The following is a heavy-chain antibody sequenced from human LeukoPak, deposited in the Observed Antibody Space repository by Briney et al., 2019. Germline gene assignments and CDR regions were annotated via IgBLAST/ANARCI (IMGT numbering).Heavy chain of an antibody. CDR2: NSGSGGTS. V-gene: IGHV3-23*01. J-gene: IGHJ4*02. D-gene: IGHD2-15*01. Sequence: GGSLRLSCVASGLTFPSYAMRWVRQAPGKGLEWVSVNSGSGGTSYYADSVKGRFTISRDNSKNTLYLQMNSLRGEDTAVYYCARDWVAGRPFDYWGQGTLVTVSS. CDR1: GLTFPSYA. CDR3: ARDWVAGRPFDY.